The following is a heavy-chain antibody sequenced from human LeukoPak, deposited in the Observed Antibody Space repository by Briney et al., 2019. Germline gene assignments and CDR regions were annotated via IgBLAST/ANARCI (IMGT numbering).Heavy chain of an antibody. J-gene: IGHJ6*03. V-gene: IGHV4-61*02. CDR1: GGSISSGSYY. D-gene: IGHD4/OR15-4a*01. CDR2: LYTSGST. Sequence: SETLSLTCTVSGGSISSGSYYWSWIRQPAGKGLEWIGRLYTSGSTNYNPSLKSRVTISVDTSKNQFSLKLSSVTAADTAVYYCARVMVVTTPAYYYYMDVWGKGTTVTVSS. CDR3: ARVMVVTTPAYYYYMDV.